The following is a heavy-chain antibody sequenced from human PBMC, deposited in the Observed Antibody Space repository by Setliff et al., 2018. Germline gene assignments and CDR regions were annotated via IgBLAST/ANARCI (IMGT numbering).Heavy chain of an antibody. CDR3: ARTCSGSGCYAGLES. CDR1: GFSFSNYG. J-gene: IGHJ4*02. V-gene: IGHV3-33*01. CDR2: IWFDGNNK. D-gene: IGHD2-15*01. Sequence: GGSLRLSCVASGFSFSNYGMHWVRQAPGKGLEWLAVIWFDGNNKYYADSVKGRFTISRDNSKNTLYLQMNSLRPEDTAVYYCARTCSGSGCYAGLESWGQGTPVTVSS.